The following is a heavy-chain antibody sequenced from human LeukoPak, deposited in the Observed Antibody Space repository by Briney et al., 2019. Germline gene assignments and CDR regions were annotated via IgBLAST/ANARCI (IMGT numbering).Heavy chain of an antibody. V-gene: IGHV3-30*18. D-gene: IGHD2-15*01. J-gene: IGHJ4*02. CDR2: ISSDGSHK. CDR3: VKDGDCGGGGCFPNNFNY. CDR1: GFMFSAYG. Sequence: QPGRSPRLSCAASGFMFSAYGMHWVRQAPGKGLEWVAFISSDGSHKNYADSVKGRFTMSRDNSKNPLYLEMNSLRSEDTAVYYCVKDGDCGGGGCFPNNFNYWGQGTLVTVSS.